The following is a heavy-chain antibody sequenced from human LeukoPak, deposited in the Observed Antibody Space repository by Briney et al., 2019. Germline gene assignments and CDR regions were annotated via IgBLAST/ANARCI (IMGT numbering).Heavy chain of an antibody. J-gene: IGHJ4*02. V-gene: IGHV4-4*07. Sequence: PSETLSLTCTVSGGSISSYYWSWIRQPAGKGLEWIGRIYTSGSTNYNSSLKSRVTMSVDTSNNQFSLKLNSVTAADTAVYYCARESKSYDGSGYFHDYWGQGTLVTVSS. CDR3: ARESKSYDGSGYFHDY. D-gene: IGHD3-22*01. CDR2: IYTSGST. CDR1: GGSISSYY.